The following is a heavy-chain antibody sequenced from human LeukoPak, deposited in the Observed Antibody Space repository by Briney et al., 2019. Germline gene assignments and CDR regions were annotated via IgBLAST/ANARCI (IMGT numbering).Heavy chain of an antibody. V-gene: IGHV3-23*01. CDR1: GFTFSTYA. CDR2: ITSSGSGP. J-gene: IGHJ4*02. D-gene: IGHD6-6*01. CDR3: AKDRDSSSSAPGDYFDY. Sequence: GGSLRLSCAASGFTFSTYAMSWVRRAPGKGLEWISAITSSGSGPFYADSVKGRFTISRDNSKNTLFLQMDSLRAEDTAVYYCAKDRDSSSSAPGDYFDYWGQGTPVTVSS.